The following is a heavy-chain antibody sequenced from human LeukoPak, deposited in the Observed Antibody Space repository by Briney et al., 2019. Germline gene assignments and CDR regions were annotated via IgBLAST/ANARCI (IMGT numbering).Heavy chain of an antibody. V-gene: IGHV3-74*01. CDR2: INSDGSSI. CDR1: GFTFSSYW. Sequence: PGGSLRLSCVVSGFTFSSYWMHWVRQAPGKGLVWVSRINSDGSSIRYADSVKGRFTMSRDNAKNTLYLQMNSLRAEDTAVYYCARVNDILTGYYLGGAFDPWGQGTLVTVSS. J-gene: IGHJ5*02. D-gene: IGHD3-9*01. CDR3: ARVNDILTGYYLGGAFDP.